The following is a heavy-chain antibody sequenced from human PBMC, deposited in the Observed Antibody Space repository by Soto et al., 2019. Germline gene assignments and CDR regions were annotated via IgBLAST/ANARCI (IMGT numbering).Heavy chain of an antibody. V-gene: IGHV4-39*01. Sequence: SETLSLTCTVSGGSISSSSYYWGWIRQPPGKGLEWIGSIYYSGSTYYNPSLKSRVTISVDTSKNQFSLKLSSVTAADTAVYYCATPGIAAAGTEPYYYYYMDVWGKGTTVTVSS. CDR1: GGSISSSSYY. D-gene: IGHD6-13*01. CDR3: ATPGIAAAGTEPYYYYYMDV. J-gene: IGHJ6*03. CDR2: IYYSGST.